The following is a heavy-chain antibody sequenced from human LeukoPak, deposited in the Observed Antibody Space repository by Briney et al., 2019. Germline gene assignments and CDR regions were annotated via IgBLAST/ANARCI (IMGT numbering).Heavy chain of an antibody. CDR3: VRDRAGGNSVWFDP. J-gene: IGHJ5*02. Sequence: GGSLRLSCAASGFTFSSYSMDWVRQAPGKGLEWISFISSSSGTIYYADSVKGRFTISRDNAKNSLYLQVNSLRDEDTAVYYCVRDRAGGNSVWFDPWGQGTLVTVSS. CDR2: ISSSSGTI. D-gene: IGHD4-23*01. CDR1: GFTFSSYS. V-gene: IGHV3-48*02.